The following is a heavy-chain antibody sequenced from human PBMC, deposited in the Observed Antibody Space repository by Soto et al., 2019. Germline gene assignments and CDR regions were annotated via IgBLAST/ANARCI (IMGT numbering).Heavy chain of an antibody. V-gene: IGHV3-30*04. CDR1: GFTFSSYA. J-gene: IGHJ3*02. CDR2: ISNDGSLA. D-gene: IGHD1-26*01. Sequence: QVQLVESGGGVVQPGRSLRLSCAASGFTFSSYAMHWVRQAPGEGLEWVAVISNDGSLAYYADSVKGRFTISRDNSKNAVSLQMDSLRPDDTAIYSCASRCLPGRSADAHDIWGPGTQVTVSS. CDR3: ASRCLPGRSADAHDI.